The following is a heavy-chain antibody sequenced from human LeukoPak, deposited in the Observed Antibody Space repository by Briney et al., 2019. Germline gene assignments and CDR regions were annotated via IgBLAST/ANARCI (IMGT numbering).Heavy chain of an antibody. Sequence: SETLSLTCTVSGGSISSYYWSWIRQPPGKGLEWIGYIYTSGSTNYNPSLKSRVTISVDTSKNQFSLKLSSVTAADTAVYYCARDGPLLYDILTGYYAGDYYYYMDVWGKGTTVTISS. V-gene: IGHV4-4*08. CDR3: ARDGPLLYDILTGYYAGDYYYYMDV. J-gene: IGHJ6*03. D-gene: IGHD3-9*01. CDR1: GGSISSYY. CDR2: IYTSGST.